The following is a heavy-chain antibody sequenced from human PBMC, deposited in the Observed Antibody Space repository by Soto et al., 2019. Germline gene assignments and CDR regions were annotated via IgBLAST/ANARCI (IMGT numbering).Heavy chain of an antibody. Sequence: QVQLQESGPGLVKPSETLSLSCTVSGDSVSSYYWSWIRQLPGRGLEWIGCIYISGNTNYNPSLKSRVTISRDTSKNQFSLNLKSVTAADTAVYYCVRGVLRYYHYGMDVWGQGTTVTVSS. CDR1: GDSVSSYY. CDR2: IYISGNT. J-gene: IGHJ6*02. V-gene: IGHV4-59*02. CDR3: VRGVLRYYHYGMDV.